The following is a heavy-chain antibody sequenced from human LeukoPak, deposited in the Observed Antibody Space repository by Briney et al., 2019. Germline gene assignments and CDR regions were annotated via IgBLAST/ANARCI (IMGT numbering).Heavy chain of an antibody. CDR1: GFTFSSYE. Sequence: GGSLRLSCAASGFTFSSYEMNWVRQAPGKGLEWVSYIGSSGTTIYYADSVKGRFTISRDNSKNTLYLQMNSLRAEDTAVYYCAKTYGDGTTVDYWGQGTLVTVSS. CDR2: IGSSGTTI. V-gene: IGHV3-48*03. CDR3: AKTYGDGTTVDY. J-gene: IGHJ4*02. D-gene: IGHD4-17*01.